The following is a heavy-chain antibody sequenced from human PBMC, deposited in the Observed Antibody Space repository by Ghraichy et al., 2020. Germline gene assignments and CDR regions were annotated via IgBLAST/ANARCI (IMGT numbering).Heavy chain of an antibody. CDR2: LYSGGTT. Sequence: GSLRLSCAASGFTVSNSFMSWVRQTPGKGLEWVSVLYSGGTTYYTESVQGRFTISRDNSKNTLFLQMNSLRAEDTALYYCARVFASGNYYQYDAFNLWGQGTMVTVSS. D-gene: IGHD3-10*01. V-gene: IGHV3-53*01. CDR3: ARVFASGNYYQYDAFNL. CDR1: GFTVSNSF. J-gene: IGHJ3*01.